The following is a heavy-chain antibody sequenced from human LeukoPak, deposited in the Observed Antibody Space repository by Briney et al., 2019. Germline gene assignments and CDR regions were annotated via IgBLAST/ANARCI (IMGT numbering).Heavy chain of an antibody. V-gene: IGHV3-48*03. CDR1: GFTFSSYE. Sequence: GGSLRLSCAASGFTFSSYEMNWVRQAPGKGLEWVSYISSSGSTIYYADPVKGRFTISRDNAKNSLYLQMNCLRAEDTAVYYCASAPVWDYWGQGTLVTVSS. CDR2: ISSSGSTI. CDR3: ASAPVWDY. J-gene: IGHJ4*02.